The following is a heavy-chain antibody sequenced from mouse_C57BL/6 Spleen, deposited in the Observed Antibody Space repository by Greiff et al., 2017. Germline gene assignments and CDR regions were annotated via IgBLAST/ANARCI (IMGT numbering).Heavy chain of an antibody. CDR1: EYEFPSHD. CDR3: ARQVTTEGFFAY. J-gene: IGHJ3*01. CDR2: INSDGGST. D-gene: IGHD2-5*01. V-gene: IGHV5-2*01. Sequence: EVKLMESGGGLVQPGESLTLSCESNEYEFPSHDMSWVRKTPEKRLELVAAINSDGGSTYYPDTMERRFIISRDNTKKTLYLQMSSLRSEDTALYYCARQVTTEGFFAYWGQGTLVTVSA.